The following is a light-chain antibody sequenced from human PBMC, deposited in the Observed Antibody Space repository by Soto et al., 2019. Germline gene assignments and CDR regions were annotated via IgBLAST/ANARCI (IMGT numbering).Light chain of an antibody. V-gene: IGKV1-33*01. CDR3: LQYESLPYG. J-gene: IGKJ2*03. CDR1: HDIRKY. CDR2: DAT. Sequence: DVQMTQSPSSLSASVGDRVTITCQASHDIRKYLNWYQEKPGSPPKLLIYDATNLEAGVPSRFSGSGSGTGYSLSITDLQPEDFATYFCLQYESLPYGFGQGTKLQI.